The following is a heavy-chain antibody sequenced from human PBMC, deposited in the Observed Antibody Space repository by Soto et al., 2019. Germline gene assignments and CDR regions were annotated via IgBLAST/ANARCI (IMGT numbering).Heavy chain of an antibody. J-gene: IGHJ4*02. CDR1: GGSISSYY. V-gene: IGHV4-59*01. CDR2: IYYSGST. CDR3: ARGDVDTAMVHTFDY. D-gene: IGHD5-18*01. Sequence: QVQLQESGPGLVKPSETLSLTCTVSGGSISSYYWSWIRQPPGKGLEWIGYIYYSGSTNYNPSLKSRVTISVDTSKNQFSLKLSSVTAADTAVYYCARGDVDTAMVHTFDYWGQGTLVTVSS.